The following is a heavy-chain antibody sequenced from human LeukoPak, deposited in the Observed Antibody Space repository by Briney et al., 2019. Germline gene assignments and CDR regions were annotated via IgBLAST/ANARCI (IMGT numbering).Heavy chain of an antibody. J-gene: IGHJ4*02. Sequence: SETLSLTCTVSGGSISSYYWSWIRQPPGKGLEWIGYIYYSGSTNYNPSLKSRVTISVDTSKNQFSLKLSSVTAADTAVYYCARMYTAMVTVIGYWGQGTLVTVSS. D-gene: IGHD5-18*01. CDR3: ARMYTAMVTVIGY. CDR2: IYYSGST. CDR1: GGSISSYY. V-gene: IGHV4-59*01.